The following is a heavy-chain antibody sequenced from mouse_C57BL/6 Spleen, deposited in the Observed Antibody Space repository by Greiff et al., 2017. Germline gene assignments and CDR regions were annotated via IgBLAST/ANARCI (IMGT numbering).Heavy chain of an antibody. V-gene: IGHV1-64*01. CDR1: GYTFTSYW. CDR3: AINYYGSPSYAMDY. Sequence: QVQLNQPGAELVKPGASVKLSCKASGYTFTSYWMHWVKQRPGQGLEWIGMIHPNSGSTNYNEKFKSKATLTVDKSSSTAYMQLSSLTSEDSAVYYCAINYYGSPSYAMDYWGQGTSVTVSS. J-gene: IGHJ4*01. CDR2: IHPNSGST. D-gene: IGHD1-1*01.